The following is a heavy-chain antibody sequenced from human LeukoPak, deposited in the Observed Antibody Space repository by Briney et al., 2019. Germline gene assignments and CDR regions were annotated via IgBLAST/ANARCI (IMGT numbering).Heavy chain of an antibody. CDR1: GFTFSSYE. V-gene: IGHV3-74*01. Sequence: GGSLRLSCAASGFTFSSYEMNWVRQAPGKGLVWVSRINSDGSSTSYADSVKGRFTISRDNAKNTLYLQMNSLRAEDTAVYYCAKDSAKKYDDYWGQGTLVTVSS. D-gene: IGHD2/OR15-2a*01. CDR2: INSDGSST. CDR3: AKDSAKKYDDY. J-gene: IGHJ4*02.